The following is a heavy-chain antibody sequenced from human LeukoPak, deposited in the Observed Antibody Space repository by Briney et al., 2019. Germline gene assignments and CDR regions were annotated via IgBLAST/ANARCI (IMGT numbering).Heavy chain of an antibody. CDR3: ARDRVYDYSNPRGFDY. CDR2: ISGYNGKT. Sequence: ASVRVSCKASGYPFTSFGISWVRQAPGQGLEWMGWISGYNGKTNYAQNLQGRVTMTTDTSTSTAHMDLGSLRSDDMAVYYCARDRVYDYSNPRGFDYWGQGTLVTVSS. J-gene: IGHJ4*02. D-gene: IGHD4-11*01. V-gene: IGHV1-18*03. CDR1: GYPFTSFG.